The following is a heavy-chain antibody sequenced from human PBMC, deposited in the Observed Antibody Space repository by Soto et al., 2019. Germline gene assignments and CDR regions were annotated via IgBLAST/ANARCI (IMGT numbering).Heavy chain of an antibody. Sequence: SEALSLTCTVSGGSISSGDYYWSWIRQPPGKGLEWIGYIYYSGSTYYNPSLKSRVTISVDTSKNQFSLKLSSVTAADTAVYYCARDYGDYSYYGMDVWGQGTTVTVSS. CDR1: GGSISSGDYY. D-gene: IGHD4-17*01. J-gene: IGHJ6*02. CDR2: IYYSGST. CDR3: ARDYGDYSYYGMDV. V-gene: IGHV4-30-4*01.